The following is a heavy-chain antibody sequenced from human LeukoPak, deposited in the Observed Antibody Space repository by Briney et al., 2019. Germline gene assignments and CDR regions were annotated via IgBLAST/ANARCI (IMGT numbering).Heavy chain of an antibody. Sequence: SETLSLTYAVYGGSLIDHYWNWIRQPPGKGLEWIGEINHSGTTKYNPSLKSRVTMSVDTSKNQFSLNLNSVTAADTAVYYCARGNIAAAVKYWGQGTLVTVSS. CDR1: GGSLIDHY. CDR2: INHSGTT. CDR3: ARGNIAAAVKY. J-gene: IGHJ1*01. D-gene: IGHD6-13*01. V-gene: IGHV4-34*01.